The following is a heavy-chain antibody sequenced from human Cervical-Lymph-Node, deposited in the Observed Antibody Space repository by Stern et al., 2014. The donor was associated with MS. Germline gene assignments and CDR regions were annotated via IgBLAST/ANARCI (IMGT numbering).Heavy chain of an antibody. V-gene: IGHV1-46*01. D-gene: IGHD4-11*01. CDR3: ARVAPTVGAAY. Sequence: QVQLVESGAEVKEPGASVKVSCTASGYTFTDYNIQWVRQAPGPGLERMGMISPDGGQTAYAPKFRGRGTMTWDKSTATVYMELNSLRSEDPAVYFCARVAPTVGAAYWGQGTLVTVSS. CDR1: GYTFTDYN. J-gene: IGHJ4*02. CDR2: ISPDGGQT.